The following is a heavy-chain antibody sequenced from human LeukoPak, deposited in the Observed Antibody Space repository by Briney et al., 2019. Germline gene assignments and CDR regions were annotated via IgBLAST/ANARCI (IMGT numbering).Heavy chain of an antibody. D-gene: IGHD1-26*01. CDR2: ISSSGSTI. J-gene: IGHJ4*02. CDR1: GFTFSSYE. CDR3: AKSTWAGIVGATDY. V-gene: IGHV3-48*03. Sequence: PGGSLRLSCAASGFTFSSYEMNWVRQAPGKGLEWVSYISSSGSTIYYADSVKGRFTISRDNSKNTLYLQMNSLRAEDTAVYYCAKSTWAGIVGATDYWGQGTLVTVSS.